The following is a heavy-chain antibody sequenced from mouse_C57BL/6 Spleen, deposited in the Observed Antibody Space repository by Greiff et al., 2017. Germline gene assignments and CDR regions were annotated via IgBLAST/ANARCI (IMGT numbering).Heavy chain of an antibody. J-gene: IGHJ2*01. CDR1: GYAFTNYL. D-gene: IGHD2-3*01. V-gene: IGHV1-54*01. CDR2: INPGSGGT. CDR3: ARDDGLDY. Sequence: VKLQQSGAELVRPGTSVKVSCKASGYAFTNYLIEWVKQRPGQGLEWIGVINPGSGGTNYNEKFKGKATLTADKSSSTAYMQLSSLTSEDSAVYFCARDDGLDYWGQGTTLTVSS.